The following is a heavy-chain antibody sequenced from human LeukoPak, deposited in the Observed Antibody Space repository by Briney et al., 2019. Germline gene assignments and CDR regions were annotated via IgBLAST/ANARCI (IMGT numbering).Heavy chain of an antibody. V-gene: IGHV4-59*01. J-gene: IGHJ4*02. CDR3: ARGYYYDSSGYHLDY. Sequence: PSETLSLTCTVSGGSISSYYWSWIRQPPGKGLEWIGYIYYSGSTNYNPSLKSRVTISVDTSKNQFSLKLSSVTAADTAVYYCARGYYYDSSGYHLDYWGQGTLVTVSS. CDR2: IYYSGST. CDR1: GGSISSYY. D-gene: IGHD3-22*01.